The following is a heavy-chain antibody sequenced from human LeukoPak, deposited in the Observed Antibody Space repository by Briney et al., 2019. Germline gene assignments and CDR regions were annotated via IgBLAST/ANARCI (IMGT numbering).Heavy chain of an antibody. Sequence: PGGSLRLSCAASGFIFTDYGFHWVRQAPGKGLEWVAAIWSDATNMFYANSAKGRFFIQRDDYQNTVYLEMGSLRAEDTAVYYCAKDAQRGFDYSNSFQYWGQGSLVTVSS. CDR3: AKDAQRGFDYSNSFQY. V-gene: IGHV3-33*06. CDR2: IWSDATNM. CDR1: GFIFTDYG. J-gene: IGHJ4*02. D-gene: IGHD4-11*01.